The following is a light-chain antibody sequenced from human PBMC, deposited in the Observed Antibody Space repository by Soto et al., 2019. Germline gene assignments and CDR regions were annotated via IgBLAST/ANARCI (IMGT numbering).Light chain of an antibody. CDR3: KQRQLWPPLT. CDR1: HNVDIY. V-gene: IGKV3-11*01. J-gene: IGKJ5*01. CDR2: DES. Sequence: EVVLTQSPATLSLSPGETATLSCRASHNVDIYLAWYQQKPGQAPRLLIYDESNRATGIPARFSGSGSGTNFTLTISSREPEDSAVYYCKQRQLWPPLTLGQGTLLE.